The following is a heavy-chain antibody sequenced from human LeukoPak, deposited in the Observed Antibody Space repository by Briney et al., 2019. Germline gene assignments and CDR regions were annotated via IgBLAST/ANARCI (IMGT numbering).Heavy chain of an antibody. Sequence: AASVKVSCKASGGTFSSYAISWVRQAPGQGLEWMGGIIPIFGTANYAQKFQGRVTITADESTSTAYMELSSLRAEDTAVYYCARHPYDNSGYFDYWGQGTLVTVSP. J-gene: IGHJ4*02. V-gene: IGHV1-69*13. CDR3: ARHPYDNSGYFDY. CDR2: IIPIFGTA. D-gene: IGHD3-22*01. CDR1: GGTFSSYA.